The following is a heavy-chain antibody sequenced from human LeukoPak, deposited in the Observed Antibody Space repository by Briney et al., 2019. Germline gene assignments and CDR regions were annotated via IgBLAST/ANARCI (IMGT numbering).Heavy chain of an antibody. Sequence: GGSLRLSCAACGFTVSRNYMTWVRQGPGKGLEWVSVIYSDGSTFYTDSVKGRFTISRDNSKNTLYLQMNSLRVEDTAVYYCATDFRYGSAWGPGTLLTVSS. D-gene: IGHD3-10*01. CDR2: IYSDGST. J-gene: IGHJ4*02. CDR1: GFTVSRNY. V-gene: IGHV3-66*01. CDR3: ATDFRYGSA.